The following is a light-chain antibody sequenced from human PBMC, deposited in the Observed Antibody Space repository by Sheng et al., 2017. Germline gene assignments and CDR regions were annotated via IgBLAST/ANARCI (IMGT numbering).Light chain of an antibody. J-gene: IGKJ2*03. CDR2: DAS. CDR3: QQYDNWPPYS. Sequence: EIVMTQSPATLSVSPGERATLSCRASQSVSSNLAWYQQKPGQAPRLVIYDASNRATGIPARFSGSGSGTDFTLTISSLQSEDVAIYFCQQYDNWPPYSFGQGTKLEI. V-gene: IGKV3D-15*01. CDR1: QSVSSN.